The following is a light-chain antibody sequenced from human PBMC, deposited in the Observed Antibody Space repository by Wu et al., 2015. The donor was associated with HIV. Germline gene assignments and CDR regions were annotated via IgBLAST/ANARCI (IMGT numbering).Light chain of an antibody. CDR3: HQYGSSPWT. V-gene: IGKV3-20*01. CDR1: QSVSSAY. J-gene: IGKJ1*01. CDR2: GAS. Sequence: EIVLTQSPGTLSLSPGERATLSCRASQSVSSAYLAWSQQRPGRAPRLLIYGASSRATDIPDRFSGSGSGTDFTLTISRLEPEDFAVYYCHQYGSSPWTFGLGTKVEIK.